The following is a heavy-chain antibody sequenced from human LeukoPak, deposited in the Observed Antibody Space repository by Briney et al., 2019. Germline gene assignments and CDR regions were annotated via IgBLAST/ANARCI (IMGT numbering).Heavy chain of an antibody. CDR1: GFTFSSYV. V-gene: IGHV3-30-3*01. D-gene: IGHD3-10*01. Sequence: GGSLRLSCAASGFTFSSYVMHWVRQAPGKGLEWVADISYAGSNEYYADSVRGRFTISRDSSKNTLYLQMNSLRAEDTAVYYCAKVFGTFDAFDIWGQGTMVTVSS. CDR3: AKVFGTFDAFDI. J-gene: IGHJ3*02. CDR2: ISYAGSNE.